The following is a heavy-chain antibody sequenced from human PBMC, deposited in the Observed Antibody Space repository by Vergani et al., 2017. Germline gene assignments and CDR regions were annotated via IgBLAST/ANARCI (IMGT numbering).Heavy chain of an antibody. Sequence: QLQLQESASGLVKPSQTLSLTCAVSGGSISSGGYSWSWIRQPPGKGLEWIGYIYHSGSTYYNPSLKSRVTISVDRSKNQFSLKLSSVTAADTAMYYCARELGECSANNYYYMDVWGKGTTVTVSS. J-gene: IGHJ6*03. CDR1: GGSISSGGYS. V-gene: IGHV4-30-2*01. CDR2: IYHSGST. D-gene: IGHD2-21*01. CDR3: ARELGECSANNYYYMDV.